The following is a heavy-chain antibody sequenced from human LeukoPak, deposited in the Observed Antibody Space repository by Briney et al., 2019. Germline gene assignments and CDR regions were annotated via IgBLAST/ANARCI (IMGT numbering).Heavy chain of an antibody. V-gene: IGHV3-23*01. D-gene: IGHD6-6*01. Sequence: GGSLRLSCAASGFTFSSYAMGWDRQAPGKGLEWVSAISGSGGSTYYADSVKGRFTISRDNSKNTLYLQMNSLRAEDTAVYYCAVIAARPYYFDYWGQGTLVTVSS. CDR2: ISGSGGST. CDR3: AVIAARPYYFDY. CDR1: GFTFSSYA. J-gene: IGHJ4*02.